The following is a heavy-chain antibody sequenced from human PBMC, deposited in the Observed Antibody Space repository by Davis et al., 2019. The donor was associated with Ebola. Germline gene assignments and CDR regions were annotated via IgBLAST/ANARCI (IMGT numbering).Heavy chain of an antibody. D-gene: IGHD4-11*01. CDR1: GGTFNNYA. CDR3: ARDTPMTTVLYYYYGMDV. CDR2: ISAYNGNT. J-gene: IGHJ6*02. Sequence: ASVKVSCKASGGTFNNYAITWVRQAPGQGLEWMGWISAYNGNTNYAQKLQGRVTMTTDTSTSTAYMELRSLRSDDTAVYYCARDTPMTTVLYYYYGMDVWGQGTTVTVSS. V-gene: IGHV1-18*01.